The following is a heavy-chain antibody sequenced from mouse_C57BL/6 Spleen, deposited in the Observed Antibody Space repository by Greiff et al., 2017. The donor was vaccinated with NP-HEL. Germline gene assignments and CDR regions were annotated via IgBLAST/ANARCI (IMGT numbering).Heavy chain of an antibody. J-gene: IGHJ4*01. CDR3: ARRGGYYSNYEGAMDY. Sequence: QVHVKQSGAELVRPGTSVKVSCKASGYAFTNYLIEWVKQRPGQGLEWIGVINPGSGGTNYNEKFKGKATLTADKSSSTAYMQLSSLTSEDSAVYFCARRGGYYSNYEGAMDYWGQGTSVTVSS. V-gene: IGHV1-54*01. D-gene: IGHD2-5*01. CDR1: GYAFTNYL. CDR2: INPGSGGT.